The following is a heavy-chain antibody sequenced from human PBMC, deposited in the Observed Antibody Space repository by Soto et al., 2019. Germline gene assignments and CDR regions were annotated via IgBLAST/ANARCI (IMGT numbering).Heavy chain of an antibody. D-gene: IGHD2-8*01. CDR1: GFSLGSYW. J-gene: IGHJ3*02. V-gene: IGHV3-7*05. CDR3: ASDVSPGASTLYVDAFDI. CDR2: IKKDGSRT. Sequence: EAQVVESGGGLVQPGGSLRLSCEASGFSLGSYWMTWVRQAPGKGLEWVANIKKDGSRTSYLDSVRGRFTISRDNVGNSLSLQMDSLRAEDTGLYFCASDVSPGASTLYVDAFDIWGQGTMVTVSS.